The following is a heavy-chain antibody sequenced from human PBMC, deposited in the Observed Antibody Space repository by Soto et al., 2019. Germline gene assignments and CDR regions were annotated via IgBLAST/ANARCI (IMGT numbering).Heavy chain of an antibody. CDR1: GYTFTGYY. CDR3: ARDFLLAGYPLAAY. V-gene: IGHV1-2*02. J-gene: IGHJ4*02. Sequence: AASVKVSCKASGYTFTGYYMHWVRQAPGQGLEWMGWINPNSGGTNYAQKFQGRVTMTRDTSISTAYMELSRLRSDDTAVYYCARDFLLAGYPLAAYWGQGTLVTVSS. CDR2: INPNSGGT. D-gene: IGHD1-1*01.